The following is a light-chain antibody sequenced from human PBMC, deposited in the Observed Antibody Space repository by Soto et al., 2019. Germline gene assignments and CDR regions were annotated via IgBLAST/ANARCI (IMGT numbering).Light chain of an antibody. V-gene: IGKV1-9*01. CDR3: QQLNSYPLT. CDR2: AAS. CDR1: QGISSY. Sequence: IQLTQSPSSLSASVGDRVTITCRASQGISSYLAWYQQKPGKAPKLLIYAASTLQSGVPSRFSSSGSGPDFTLTISSLQPEYFATYYCQQLNSYPLTFIGGTMVEIK. J-gene: IGKJ4*01.